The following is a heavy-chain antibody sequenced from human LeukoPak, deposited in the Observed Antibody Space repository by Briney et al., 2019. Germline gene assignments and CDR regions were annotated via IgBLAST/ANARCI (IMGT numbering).Heavy chain of an antibody. V-gene: IGHV4-38-2*01. D-gene: IGHD3-3*01. CDR1: GGSFSGYY. J-gene: IGHJ4*02. CDR3: ARGIYGPTYYDFWSGSSYYFDY. CDR2: IYHSGST. Sequence: PSETLSLTCAVYGGSFSGYYWGWIRQPPGKGLEWIGSIYHSGSTYYNPSLKSRVTISVDTSKNQFSLKLSSVTAADTAVYYCARGIYGPTYYDFWSGSSYYFDYWGQGTLVTVSS.